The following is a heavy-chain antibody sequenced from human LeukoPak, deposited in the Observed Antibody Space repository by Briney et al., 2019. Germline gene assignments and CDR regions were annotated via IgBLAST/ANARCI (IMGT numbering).Heavy chain of an antibody. Sequence: GASVKVSCKASGYTFTGSYMHWVRQAPGQGLEWMGWINPNSGGTKYALKFQGRVTMIRDTSINTAYMELSRLRSADTAVYYCARGDGSSWINFDFWGQGTLVTVSS. CDR2: INPNSGGT. CDR3: ARGDGSSWINFDF. J-gene: IGHJ4*02. D-gene: IGHD6-13*01. CDR1: GYTFTGSY. V-gene: IGHV1-2*02.